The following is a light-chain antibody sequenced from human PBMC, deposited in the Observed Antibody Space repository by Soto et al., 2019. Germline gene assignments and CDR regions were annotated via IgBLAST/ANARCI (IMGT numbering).Light chain of an antibody. V-gene: IGLV4-69*01. Sequence: QSVLTQSPSASASLGASVKLTCTLSSGHSNYAIAWHQQQPEKGPRYLMKVNSGVSHIKGYGIPDRFSGSSTGAERYLFLSRLQSEDESEYYCQTWGTGSAIVVFGGGTQLTVL. CDR2: VNSGVSH. CDR1: SGHSNYA. CDR3: QTWGTGSAIVV. J-gene: IGLJ7*01.